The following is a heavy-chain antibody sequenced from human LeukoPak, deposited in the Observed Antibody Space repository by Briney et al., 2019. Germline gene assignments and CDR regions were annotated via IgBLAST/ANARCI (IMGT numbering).Heavy chain of an antibody. Sequence: GGSLRLSCAASGFTFSSYSMNWVRQAPGKGLEWISYISSSTNTIYYADSVKGRFTISRDNAKNSLFLQMNSLRDEDTAVYYCARGGYGANDDAFDIWGQGTMVTVSS. V-gene: IGHV3-48*02. CDR3: ARGGYGANDDAFDI. D-gene: IGHD4-23*01. CDR1: GFTFSSYS. CDR2: ISSSTNTI. J-gene: IGHJ3*02.